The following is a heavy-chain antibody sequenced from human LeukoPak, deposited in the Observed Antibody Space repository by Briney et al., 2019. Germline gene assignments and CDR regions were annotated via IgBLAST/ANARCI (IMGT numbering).Heavy chain of an antibody. CDR1: GFTFSNYW. D-gene: IGHD5-18*01. J-gene: IGHJ4*02. CDR2: INQDGSEI. CDR3: ARSHTAMVTFFDY. Sequence: GGSLRLSCAASGFTFSNYWMSWVRQAPGKGLEWLANINQDGSEIYYVDSVKGRFTISRDNGKNSLYLQINSLRADDTAVYYCARSHTAMVTFFDYWGQGTLVTVSS. V-gene: IGHV3-7*01.